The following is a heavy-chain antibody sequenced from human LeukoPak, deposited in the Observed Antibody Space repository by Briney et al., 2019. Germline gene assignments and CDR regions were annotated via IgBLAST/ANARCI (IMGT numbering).Heavy chain of an antibody. CDR1: GFTFSSYA. CDR2: ISGSGGST. CDR3: AKGQSVGYCSGGSCRIDV. D-gene: IGHD2-15*01. J-gene: IGHJ6*02. Sequence: PGGSLRLSCAASGFTFSSYAMSWVRQAPGKGLEWVSAISGSGGSTYYADSVKGRITISRDNSKNTLYLQMNSLTADDTAVYYWAKGQSVGYCSGGSCRIDVWGQGTTVTVSS. V-gene: IGHV3-23*01.